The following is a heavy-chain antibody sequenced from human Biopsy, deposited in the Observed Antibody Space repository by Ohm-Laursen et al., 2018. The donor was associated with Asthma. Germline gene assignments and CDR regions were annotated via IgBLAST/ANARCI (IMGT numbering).Heavy chain of an antibody. Sequence: GTLSLTCAVYGGSFSSNYWSWIRQTPGKGLEWLGDTHHSGYTNYNPSLSSRLTLSVDTSKNQFSLRLTSVTAADTAMYYCARATSTWSQSGPHYFDHWGQGALVTVSS. CDR1: GGSFSSNY. CDR2: THHSGYT. V-gene: IGHV4-34*01. J-gene: IGHJ4*02. CDR3: ARATSTWSQSGPHYFDH. D-gene: IGHD6-13*01.